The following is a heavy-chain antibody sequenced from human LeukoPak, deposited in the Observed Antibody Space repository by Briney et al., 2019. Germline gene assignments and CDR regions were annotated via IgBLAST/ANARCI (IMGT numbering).Heavy chain of an antibody. CDR1: GFTFTSYA. V-gene: IGHV3-23*01. CDR2: ISGSGGST. Sequence: GGSLRLSCAASGFTFTSYAMSWVRQAPGKGLDWVSAISGSGGSTYYADSVKGRFTISRDNSKNTLYLQMNSLRAEDTAVYYCAKTPDLYCSSTSCLGWFDPWGQGTLVTVSS. D-gene: IGHD2-2*01. J-gene: IGHJ5*02. CDR3: AKTPDLYCSSTSCLGWFDP.